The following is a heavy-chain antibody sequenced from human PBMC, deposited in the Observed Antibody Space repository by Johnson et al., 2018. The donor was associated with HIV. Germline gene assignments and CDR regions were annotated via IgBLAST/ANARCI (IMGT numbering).Heavy chain of an antibody. CDR1: GFTFSIYW. J-gene: IGHJ3*02. CDR2: IKQDGSEK. D-gene: IGHD1-26*01. V-gene: IGHV3-7*01. Sequence: MLLVESGGGLVQPGGSLRLSCAASGFTFSIYWMTWVRQAPRKGLEWVANIKQDGSEKYYVDSVKGRFTISRDNAKNSLYLQMNSLRAEDTAVYDCAKGMWGHDAFDIWGQGTMVTVSS. CDR3: AKGMWGHDAFDI.